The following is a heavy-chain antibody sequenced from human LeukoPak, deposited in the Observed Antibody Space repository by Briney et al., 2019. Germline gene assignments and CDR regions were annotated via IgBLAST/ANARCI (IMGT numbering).Heavy chain of an antibody. J-gene: IGHJ4*02. V-gene: IGHV4-59*01. D-gene: IGHD1-26*01. CDR1: GGSISSYY. CDR2: IYYSGST. Sequence: KPSETLSLTCIVPGGSISSYYWSWIRQPPGKGLEWIGYIYYSGSTNYNPSLKSRVTISIDTSKNQFSLKLNSVTAADTAVYYCARGQRSYFRAVDDWGQGTLVTVSS. CDR3: ARGQRSYFRAVDD.